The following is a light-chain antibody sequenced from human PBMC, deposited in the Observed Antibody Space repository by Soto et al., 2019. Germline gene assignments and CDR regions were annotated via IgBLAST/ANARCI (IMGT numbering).Light chain of an antibody. V-gene: IGKV1-5*01. CDR1: QSISSW. J-gene: IGKJ1*01. CDR2: DAS. CDR3: QQYNSDSYT. Sequence: DIQMTQSPSTLSASVGDRVTITCRASQSISSWLAWYQQKPGKAPKLLIYDASSLESGVPSRFSGSGSGTAFTLTISSLQPDDFATYYCQQYNSDSYTFGQGTKVEIK.